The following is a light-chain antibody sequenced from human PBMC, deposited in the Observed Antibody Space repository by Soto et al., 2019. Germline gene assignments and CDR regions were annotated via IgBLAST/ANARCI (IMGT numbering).Light chain of an antibody. Sequence: DIQLTQSPSPLSASVGDRVAITCLASQSISTYLNWYQQKPGKAPKVLIYAASNLQSGVPPRFSGSGSGTHFTLTISSLQPEDVATYFCQQSYRTPITFGQGTRLQIK. J-gene: IGKJ5*01. CDR3: QQSYRTPIT. V-gene: IGKV1-39*01. CDR1: QSISTY. CDR2: AAS.